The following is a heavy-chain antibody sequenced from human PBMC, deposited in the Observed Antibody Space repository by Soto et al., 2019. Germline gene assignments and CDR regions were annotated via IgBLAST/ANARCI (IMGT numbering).Heavy chain of an antibody. D-gene: IGHD1-26*01. V-gene: IGHV3-33*01. CDR2: IWYDGSNK. CDR3: ARANVESGSYYYYYYGMDV. J-gene: IGHJ6*02. CDR1: GFTFSSYG. Sequence: GGSLRLSCAASGFTFSSYGMHWVRQAPGKGLEWVAVIWYDGSNKYYADSVKGRFTISRDNSKNTLYLQMNSLRAEDTAVYYCARANVESGSYYYYYYGMDVWGQGTTVTVSS.